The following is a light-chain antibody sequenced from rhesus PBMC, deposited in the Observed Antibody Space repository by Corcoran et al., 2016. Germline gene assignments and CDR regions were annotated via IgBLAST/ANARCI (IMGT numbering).Light chain of an antibody. CDR1: QGISKY. CDR3: QQHNSYPPT. CDR2: DAS. V-gene: IGKV1-25*01. J-gene: IGKJ4*01. Sequence: DIQMTQSPSSLSASVGDTVTITCQASQGISKYLAWYQQKPGKATKLLIYDASTLQSGVPSRFSGSGSGTEFTLTISSLQPEDFATYYGQQHNSYPPTFGGGTKVELK.